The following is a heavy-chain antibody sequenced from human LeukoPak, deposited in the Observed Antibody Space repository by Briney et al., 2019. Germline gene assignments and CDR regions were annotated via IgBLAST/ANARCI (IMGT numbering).Heavy chain of an antibody. V-gene: IGHV4-4*07. CDR2: IYTSGST. CDR3: ARLRGYYSYYMDV. Sequence: KPSETLSLTCTVSGGSISSYYWSWVRQPAGKGLEWIGRIYTSGSTNYNPSLKSRVTMSVDTSKNQFSLQLSSVTAADTAVYYCARLRGYYSYYMDVWGKGTTVTVSS. CDR1: GGSISSYY. D-gene: IGHD3-3*01. J-gene: IGHJ6*03.